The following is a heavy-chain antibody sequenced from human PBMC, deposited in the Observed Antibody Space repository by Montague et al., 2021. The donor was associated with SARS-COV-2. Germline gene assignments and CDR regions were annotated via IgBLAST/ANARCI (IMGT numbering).Heavy chain of an antibody. CDR3: ARQLRVRRTWQVGDYNHYGMDV. D-gene: IGHD3-10*01. Sequence: SETLSLTCTVSGGSISNYHWNWIRQPPGKGLEWIAYIYYSGSTNYNPSLQGRVTISVDTSRNQFSLRLTSVTAAGTAVYYCARQLRVRRTWQVGDYNHYGMDVWGQGTTVSVSS. V-gene: IGHV4-59*08. J-gene: IGHJ6*02. CDR1: GGSISNYH. CDR2: IYYSGST.